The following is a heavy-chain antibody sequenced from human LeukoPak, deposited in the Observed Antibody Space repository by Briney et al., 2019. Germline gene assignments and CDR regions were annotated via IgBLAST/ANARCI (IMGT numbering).Heavy chain of an antibody. CDR3: ATGGSSGWYHFEY. V-gene: IGHV3-74*03. D-gene: IGHD6-19*01. CDR2: INSDGSTT. Sequence: GGSLRLSCAASGFXFTSYWIHWVRQAPGQGLVSVSLINSDGSTTQYADSVKGRFTISRDNAKNTLYLQMNSLRGEDTAAYYCATGGSSGWYHFEYWGQGTLVTVSS. J-gene: IGHJ4*02. CDR1: GFXFTSYW.